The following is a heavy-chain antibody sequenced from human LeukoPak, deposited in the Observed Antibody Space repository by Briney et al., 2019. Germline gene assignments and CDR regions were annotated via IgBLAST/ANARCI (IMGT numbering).Heavy chain of an antibody. D-gene: IGHD2-21*02. CDR2: IYYSGST. J-gene: IGHJ4*02. V-gene: IGHV4-30-4*01. CDR1: GGSISSGDYY. Sequence: SETLSLTCTVSGGSISSGDYYWSWIRQPPGKGLEWIGYIYYSGSTYYNPSLKSRVTISVDTSKNQFSLKLSSVTAADTAVYYCARGRGTYCGGDCYKRIKYYFDYWGQGTLVTVSS. CDR3: ARGRGTYCGGDCYKRIKYYFDY.